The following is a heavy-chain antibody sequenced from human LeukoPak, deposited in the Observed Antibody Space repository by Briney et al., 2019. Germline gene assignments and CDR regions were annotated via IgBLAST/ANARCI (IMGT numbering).Heavy chain of an antibody. J-gene: IGHJ4*02. V-gene: IGHV1-2*02. Sequence: ASVKVSCKASGYTFTSHYIHWVRQAPGQGLEGVGYINPRDGGTSSPPNFRGRVTMTTDASSSTVYMELSRLTSDDTAIYYCAREGNGLLSKDLDYWGQGTLVTVSS. CDR3: AREGNGLLSKDLDY. CDR1: GYTFTSHY. CDR2: INPRDGGT. D-gene: IGHD2-15*01.